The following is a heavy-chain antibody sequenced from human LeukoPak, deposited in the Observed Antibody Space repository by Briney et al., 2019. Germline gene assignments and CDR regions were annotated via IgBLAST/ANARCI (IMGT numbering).Heavy chain of an antibody. V-gene: IGHV3-23*01. CDR1: GFTFSSYA. J-gene: IGHJ6*03. D-gene: IGHD2-2*01. CDR2: ISGSGGST. Sequence: GGSLRLSCAASGFTFSSYAMSWVRQAPGKGLEWVSAISGSGGSTYYADSVKGRFTISRDNSKNTLYLQMNSLRAEDTAVYYCAKDQGTYCSSTSCYWAYYYYMDVWGKGTAVTVSS. CDR3: AKDQGTYCSSTSCYWAYYYYMDV.